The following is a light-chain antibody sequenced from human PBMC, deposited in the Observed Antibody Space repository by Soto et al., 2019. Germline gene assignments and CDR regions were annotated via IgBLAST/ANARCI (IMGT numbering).Light chain of an antibody. CDR3: QQYNNWPPLIT. V-gene: IGKV3-15*01. Sequence: EIVMTQSPATLSVSPGERATLSCRASQSVSSNLAWYQQKPGQAPRLLIYGASTRATGIPARFSGSGSGTEFTLTISSLQSEDFAVYYCQQYNNWPPLITFGPRTKVDIK. CDR2: GAS. J-gene: IGKJ3*01. CDR1: QSVSSN.